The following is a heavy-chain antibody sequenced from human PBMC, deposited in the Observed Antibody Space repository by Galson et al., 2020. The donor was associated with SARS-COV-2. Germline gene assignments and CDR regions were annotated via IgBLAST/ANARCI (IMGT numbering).Heavy chain of an antibody. CDR3: ARETNGTILLWFGELLYNWFDP. V-gene: IGHV3-74*01. D-gene: IGHD3-10*01. CDR1: GFTFSSYW. J-gene: IGHJ5*02. CDR2: INSDGSST. Sequence: GESLKISCAASGFTFSSYWMHWVRQAPGKGLVWVSRINSDGSSTSYADSMKGRFTISRDNAKNTLYLQMNSLRAEDTAVYYCARETNGTILLWFGELLYNWFDPWGQGTLVTVSS.